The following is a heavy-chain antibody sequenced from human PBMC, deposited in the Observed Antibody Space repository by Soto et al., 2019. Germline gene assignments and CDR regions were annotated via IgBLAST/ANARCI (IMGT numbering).Heavy chain of an antibody. J-gene: IGHJ4*02. D-gene: IGHD6-19*01. CDR3: ARAKQWLHQVDY. CDR1: GGSFSGYY. V-gene: IGHV4-34*01. Sequence: LSLTCAVYGGSFSGYYWSWIRQPPGKGLEWIGEINHSGSTNYNPSLKSRVTISVDTSKNQFSLKLSSVTAADTAVYYCARAKQWLHQVDYWGQGPLVTVYS. CDR2: INHSGST.